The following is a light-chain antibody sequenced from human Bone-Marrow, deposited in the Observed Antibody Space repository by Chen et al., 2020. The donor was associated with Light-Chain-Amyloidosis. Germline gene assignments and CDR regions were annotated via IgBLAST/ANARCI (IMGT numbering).Light chain of an antibody. CDR1: TIGSTS. V-gene: IGLV3-21*02. CDR3: QVWDRSSDRPV. CDR2: DDS. J-gene: IGLJ3*02. Sequence: SYVLTQPSWVSVAPGQTATIACGGNTIGSTSVHWYQQTPGQAPLLVVYDDSDRPSGIPERLSGSNSGNTATLTISRVEAGDEADYYCQVWDRSSDRPVFGGGTKLTVL.